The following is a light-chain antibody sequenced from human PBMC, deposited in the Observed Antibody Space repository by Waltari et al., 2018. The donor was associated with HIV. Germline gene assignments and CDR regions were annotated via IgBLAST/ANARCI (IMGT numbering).Light chain of an antibody. V-gene: IGLV1-40*01. J-gene: IGLJ2*01. CDR3: QSYDSSLSGSV. CDR1: SSNIGAGYD. Sequence: QAVLTQPPSVSGAPGLRVTISCTGSSSNIGAGYDVHWYQQLPGTAPKLLISGNSNRPSGVPDRFSGSKSGTSASLAIAGLQAEDEAEYYCQSYDSSLSGSVFGGGTKLTVL. CDR2: GNS.